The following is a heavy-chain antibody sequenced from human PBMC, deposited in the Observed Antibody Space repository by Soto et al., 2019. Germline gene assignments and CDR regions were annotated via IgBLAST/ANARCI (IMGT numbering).Heavy chain of an antibody. Sequence: PGGSLRLSCEVSGVTLTNVWMNWVRQAPGKGPEWVGRIKSNIDGGTTDYAAPVKGRFTVSRDDSENTLYLQMNSLKTEDTAVYYCSHGYYQYFNSWGQGTLVTSPQ. V-gene: IGHV3-15*07. CDR2: IKSNIDGGTT. CDR3: SHGYYQYFNS. D-gene: IGHD5-18*01. J-gene: IGHJ4*02. CDR1: GVTLTNVW.